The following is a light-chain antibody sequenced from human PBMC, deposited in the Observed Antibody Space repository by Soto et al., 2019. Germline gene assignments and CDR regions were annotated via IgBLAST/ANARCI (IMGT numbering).Light chain of an antibody. CDR1: QDISIY. V-gene: IGKV1-33*01. Sequence: DIQMTQSPSSLSASVGDRVTITCQASQDISIYLSWYHQKPGKAPKLLIYDASNLETGVPSRFSGSGSGTDFTFTISSLQPEDIATYYCQQYDDIPHTFGLGTKLEIK. CDR3: QQYDDIPHT. J-gene: IGKJ2*01. CDR2: DAS.